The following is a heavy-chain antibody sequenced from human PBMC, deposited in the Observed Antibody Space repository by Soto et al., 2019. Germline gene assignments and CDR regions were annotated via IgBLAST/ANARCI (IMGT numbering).Heavy chain of an antibody. CDR3: ARTLRSSSWYGLSYYYYGMDV. J-gene: IGHJ6*02. Sequence: GESLKISCKGSGYSFTSYWIGWVRQMPGKGLEWMGIIYPGDSDTRYSPSFQGQVTISADKSISTAYLQWSSLKASDTAMYYCARTLRSSSWYGLSYYYYGMDVWGQGTTVTVSS. D-gene: IGHD6-13*01. CDR2: IYPGDSDT. CDR1: GYSFTSYW. V-gene: IGHV5-51*01.